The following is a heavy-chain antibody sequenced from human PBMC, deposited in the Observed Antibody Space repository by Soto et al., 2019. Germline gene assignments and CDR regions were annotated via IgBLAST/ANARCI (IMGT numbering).Heavy chain of an antibody. CDR2: ISTYDDKT. J-gene: IGHJ5*02. Sequence: QVQLVQSGAEVKTPGASVKVSCRASGYSFRTHGISWVRQAPGQGLEWMGWISTYDDKTNFPQKSQARITMTTETSTSTAYMELRSLRSDDAAVYFCARDLGYCNSSGCFRNWFDPWGQGTLVTVSS. V-gene: IGHV1-18*01. CDR3: ARDLGYCNSSGCFRNWFDP. D-gene: IGHD2-15*01. CDR1: GYSFRTHG.